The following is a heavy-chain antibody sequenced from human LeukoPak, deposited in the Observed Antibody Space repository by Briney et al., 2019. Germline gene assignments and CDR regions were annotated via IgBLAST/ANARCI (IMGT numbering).Heavy chain of an antibody. CDR2: ISAYNGNT. CDR1: GYTFTTNG. CDR3: AREHLTELLPVDY. D-gene: IGHD1-26*01. Sequence: ASVKVSCKPSGYTFTTNGISWVRQAPGEGLEWMGWISAYNGNTNYTQKLQGRVTMTTDTSTSTAYMELRSLRYDDTAVYYCAREHLTELLPVDYWGQGTLVTVSS. J-gene: IGHJ4*02. V-gene: IGHV1-18*01.